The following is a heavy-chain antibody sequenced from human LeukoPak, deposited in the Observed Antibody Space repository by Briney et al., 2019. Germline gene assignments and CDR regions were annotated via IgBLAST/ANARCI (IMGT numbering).Heavy chain of an antibody. CDR3: ARLGAARSGCFDY. CDR2: IIPILGIA. D-gene: IGHD3-22*01. CDR1: GGTFSSYA. Sequence: SVKVSCKASGGTFSSYAISWVRQAPGQGLEWMGRIIPILGIANYAQKFQGRVTITADKSTSTAYMELSSLRDEDTAVYYCARLGAARSGCFDYWGQGTLVTVSS. V-gene: IGHV1-69*04. J-gene: IGHJ4*02.